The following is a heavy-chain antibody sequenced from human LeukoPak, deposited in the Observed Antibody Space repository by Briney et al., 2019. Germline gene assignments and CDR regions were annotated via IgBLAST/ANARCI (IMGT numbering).Heavy chain of an antibody. CDR3: SRESGAFSPFGY. CDR1: GESSSGYY. D-gene: IGHD1-26*01. CDR2: INHSGST. V-gene: IGHV4-34*01. J-gene: IGHJ4*02. Sequence: PSETLSLTCAVYGESSSGYYWSWIRQPTGKGLEWIGEINHSGSTNYNPSLKSRVTMSLDRSKNHLSLTLTSVTAADTAVYYCSRESGAFSPFGYWGQGTLVTVSS.